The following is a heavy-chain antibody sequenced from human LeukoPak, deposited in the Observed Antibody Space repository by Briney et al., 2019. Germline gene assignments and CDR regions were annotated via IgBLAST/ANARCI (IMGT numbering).Heavy chain of an antibody. CDR3: AKFYYDSSGYYYDFDY. CDR2: ISGSGGST. Sequence: PGGSPRLSCAASGFTFSSYAMSWVRQAPGKGLEWVSAISGSGGSTYYADSVKGRFTISRDKSKNTLYLQMNSLRAEDTAVYYCAKFYYDSSGYYYDFDYWGQGTLVTVSS. CDR1: GFTFSSYA. V-gene: IGHV3-23*01. J-gene: IGHJ4*02. D-gene: IGHD3-22*01.